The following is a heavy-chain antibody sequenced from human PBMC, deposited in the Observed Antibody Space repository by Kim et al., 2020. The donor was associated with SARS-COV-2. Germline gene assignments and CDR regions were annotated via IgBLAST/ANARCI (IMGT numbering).Heavy chain of an antibody. CDR2: IWYDGSNK. V-gene: IGHV3-33*08. CDR3: ARDNKYYYGSGSYVDY. Sequence: GGSLRLSCAASGFTFSSYGMHWVRQAPGKGLEWVAVIWYDGSNKYYADSVKGRFTISRDNSKNTLYLQMNSLRAEDTAVYYCARDNKYYYGSGSYVDYWGQGTLVPVSS. D-gene: IGHD3-10*01. CDR1: GFTFSSYG. J-gene: IGHJ4*02.